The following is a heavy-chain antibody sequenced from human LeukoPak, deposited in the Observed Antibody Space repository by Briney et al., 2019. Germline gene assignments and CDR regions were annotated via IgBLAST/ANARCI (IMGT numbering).Heavy chain of an antibody. Sequence: QPGGSLRLSCAASGFTFSSYAMSWVRQAPGKGLEWVSAISGSGGSTYYGDSVKGRFTISRDNAKNSLYLHMDSLRAEDTAVYYCARGAYSSGWAYFDHWGQGTLVTVPS. J-gene: IGHJ4*02. CDR2: ISGSGGST. CDR3: ARGAYSSGWAYFDH. CDR1: GFTFSSYA. D-gene: IGHD6-19*01. V-gene: IGHV3-23*01.